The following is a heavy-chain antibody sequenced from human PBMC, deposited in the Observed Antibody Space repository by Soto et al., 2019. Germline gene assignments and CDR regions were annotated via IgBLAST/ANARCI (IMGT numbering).Heavy chain of an antibody. J-gene: IGHJ4*01. CDR3: ARELGDDFWSGYRSIDY. CDR1: GGSISSGGYY. Sequence: QVQLQESGPGLVKPSQTLSLTCTVSGGSISSGGYYWSWIRQHPGKGLEWIGYIYYSGSTYYNPSLKSRVTISVDTSKNHFSLKLSSVTAADTAVYYCARELGDDFWSGYRSIDYWGQGTLVTVSS. D-gene: IGHD3-3*01. V-gene: IGHV4-31*03. CDR2: IYYSGST.